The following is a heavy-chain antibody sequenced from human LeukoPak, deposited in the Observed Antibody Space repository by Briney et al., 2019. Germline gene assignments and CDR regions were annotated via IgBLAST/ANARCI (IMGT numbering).Heavy chain of an antibody. CDR2: INPNSGCT. Sequence: ASVTLSCKASGYTFTGYYMHCERQAPGQGPEWMGWINPNSGCTNYAQKFQGRVTMTRDTSISTAYMELSRLRSDDTAVYYCARDATIFGVVISWFDPWGQGTLVTVSS. J-gene: IGHJ5*02. CDR3: ARDATIFGVVISWFDP. CDR1: GYTFTGYY. V-gene: IGHV1-2*02. D-gene: IGHD3-3*01.